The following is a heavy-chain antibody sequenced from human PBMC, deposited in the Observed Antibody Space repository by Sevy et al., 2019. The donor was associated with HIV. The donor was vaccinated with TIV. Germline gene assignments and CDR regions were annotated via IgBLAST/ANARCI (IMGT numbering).Heavy chain of an antibody. CDR3: AREGCTKPHDY. J-gene: IGHJ4*02. CDR1: GFTFSKYS. CDR2: LSFGCGEI. V-gene: IGHV3-23*01. D-gene: IGHD2-8*01. Sequence: GGSLRLSCAASGFTFSKYSMSWVRQPPGKGLEWVSTLSFGCGEINYADSVKGRFTISRGNSKSSVYLQMNNLRTEDTAVYYCAREGCTKPHDYWGQGTLVTVSS.